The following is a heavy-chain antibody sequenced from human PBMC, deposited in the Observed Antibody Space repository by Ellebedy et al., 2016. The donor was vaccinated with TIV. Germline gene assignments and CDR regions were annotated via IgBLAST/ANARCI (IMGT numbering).Heavy chain of an antibody. D-gene: IGHD6-19*01. CDR3: AKVRTSDWWATFDS. Sequence: PGGSLRLSCAASGFTFSSYAMSWVRQAPGKGLEWVSGFSNSGGRTYYADSVKGRFTLSRDNSKNTLYLQMNSLRAEDTAVYFCAKVRTSDWWATFDSWGQGTLVTVSS. CDR2: FSNSGGRT. J-gene: IGHJ4*02. CDR1: GFTFSSYA. V-gene: IGHV3-23*01.